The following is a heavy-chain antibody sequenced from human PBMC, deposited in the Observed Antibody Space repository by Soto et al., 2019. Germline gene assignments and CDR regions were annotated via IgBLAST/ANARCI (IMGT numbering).Heavy chain of an antibody. V-gene: IGHV1-18*01. D-gene: IGHD3-22*01. CDR2: ISAYNGNT. CDR1: GYTFTSYG. J-gene: IGHJ3*02. CDR3: ARVELRYYDSSGYYSGAFDI. Sequence: ASVKVSCKASGYTFTSYGISWVRQAPGQGLEWVGWISAYNGNTNYAQKLQGRVTMTTDTSTSTAYMELRSLRSDDTTVYYCARVELRYYDSSGYYSGAFDIWGQGTMVTVSS.